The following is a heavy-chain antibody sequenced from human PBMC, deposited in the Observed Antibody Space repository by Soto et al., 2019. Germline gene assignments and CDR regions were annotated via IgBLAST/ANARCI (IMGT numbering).Heavy chain of an antibody. J-gene: IGHJ4*02. D-gene: IGHD6-13*01. CDR1: GVTIISAAYY. V-gene: IGHV4-31*03. CDR2: IYYNGST. Sequence: KTSETLSLTCIVSGVTIISAAYYWIWIRQHPGKGLEWVGNIYYNGSTYYSPSLKSRITLWLDTSKNQFSLRLSSVSAADTAVYYCARYRFSGSWSKFDYWGQGALVT. CDR3: ARYRFSGSWSKFDY.